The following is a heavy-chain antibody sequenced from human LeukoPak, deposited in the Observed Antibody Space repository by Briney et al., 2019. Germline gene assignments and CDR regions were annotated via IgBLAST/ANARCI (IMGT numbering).Heavy chain of an antibody. V-gene: IGHV4-30-4*08. CDR3: ARLGRWLTPRLSWFDP. Sequence: KPSQTLSLTCTVSGGSISSGSYYWSWIRQPPGKGLEWIGYIYYSGSTYYNPSLKSRVTISVDTSKNQFSLKLSSVTAADTAVYYCARLGRWLTPRLSWFDPWGQGTLVTVSS. J-gene: IGHJ5*02. D-gene: IGHD5-24*01. CDR1: GGSISSGSYY. CDR2: IYYSGST.